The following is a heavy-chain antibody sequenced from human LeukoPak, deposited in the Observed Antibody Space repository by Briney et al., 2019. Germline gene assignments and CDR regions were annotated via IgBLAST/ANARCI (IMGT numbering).Heavy chain of an antibody. CDR2: ISSSSSYI. CDR1: GFTFSSYS. J-gene: IGHJ2*01. Sequence: PGGSLRLSCAASGFTFSSYSMNWVRQAPGKGLEWVSSISSSSSYIYYADSVKGRFTIFRDNAKNSLYLQMNSLRAEDTAVYSCARGSSTSGSLWGRGTLVTVSS. CDR3: ARGSSTSGSL. D-gene: IGHD2-2*01. V-gene: IGHV3-21*01.